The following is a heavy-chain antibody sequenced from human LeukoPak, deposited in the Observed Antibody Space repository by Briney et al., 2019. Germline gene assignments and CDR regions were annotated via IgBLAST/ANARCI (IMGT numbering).Heavy chain of an antibody. CDR1: GFTFSSYA. Sequence: GGSLRLSCAASGFTFSSYAMSWVRQAPGKGLEWVSTISGSGRTTYYADSVKGRFTISRDNSKNTLYLQMNSLRAEDTAVYYCAKSYGGNSLYYYYMDVWGKGTTVTVSS. CDR3: AKSYGGNSLYYYYMDV. CDR2: ISGSGRTT. V-gene: IGHV3-23*01. D-gene: IGHD4-23*01. J-gene: IGHJ6*03.